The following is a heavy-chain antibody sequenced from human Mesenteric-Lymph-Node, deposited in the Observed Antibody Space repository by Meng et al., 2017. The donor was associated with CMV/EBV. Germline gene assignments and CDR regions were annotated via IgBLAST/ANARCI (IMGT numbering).Heavy chain of an antibody. J-gene: IGHJ4*02. CDR3: ARGGLNSGYDSGSAFGY. Sequence: GTFRSDAISWVRQAPGQGLEWMGGIIPIFGTANYAQKFQGRVTITADESTSTAYMELSSLRSEDTAVYYCARGGLNSGYDSGSAFGYWGQGTLVTVSS. CDR2: IIPIFGTA. V-gene: IGHV1-69*01. CDR1: GTFRSDA. D-gene: IGHD5-12*01.